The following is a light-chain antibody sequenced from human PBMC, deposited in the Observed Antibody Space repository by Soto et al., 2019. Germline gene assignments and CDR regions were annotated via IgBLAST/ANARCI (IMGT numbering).Light chain of an antibody. CDR1: SSNIGRNT. V-gene: IGLV1-44*01. CDR3: AAWDDSLNGQGV. CDR2: SNN. Sequence: QSVLTQPPSASGTPGQRVTIPCSGSSSNIGRNTVAWYQQLPGTAPKLLIYSNNQRPSWVPDRFSGSKSGTSASLAISGVQSEDEADYYCAAWDDSLNGQGVFGGGTQLTVL. J-gene: IGLJ3*02.